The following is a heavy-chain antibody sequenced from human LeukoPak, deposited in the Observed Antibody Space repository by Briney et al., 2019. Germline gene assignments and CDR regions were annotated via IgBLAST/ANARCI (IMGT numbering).Heavy chain of an antibody. J-gene: IGHJ4*02. Sequence: ASVKVSRKACGYTFTRYYMHWVRQAPGQGLEWMGWINPNIGGTNYAQKFQGRVTKTRDTSISTAYMELSRLRSDDTAVYYCARVSSGYYLLDYWGQGTLVTVS. D-gene: IGHD3-22*01. CDR1: GYTFTRYY. V-gene: IGHV1-2*02. CDR3: ARVSSGYYLLDY. CDR2: INPNIGGT.